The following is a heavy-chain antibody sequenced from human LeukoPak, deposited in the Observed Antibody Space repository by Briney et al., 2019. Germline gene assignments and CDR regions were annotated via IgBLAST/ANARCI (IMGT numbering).Heavy chain of an antibody. V-gene: IGHV3-9*03. CDR2: ISWNSGSI. D-gene: IGHD2-15*01. Sequence: PGGSLRLSCAASGFTFDDYATHWVRQAPGKGLEWVSGISWNSGSIGYADSVKGRFTISRDNAKNSLYLQMNSLRAEDMALYYCAKGGYCSGGSCYLDYWGQGTLVTVSS. J-gene: IGHJ4*02. CDR3: AKGGYCSGGSCYLDY. CDR1: GFTFDDYA.